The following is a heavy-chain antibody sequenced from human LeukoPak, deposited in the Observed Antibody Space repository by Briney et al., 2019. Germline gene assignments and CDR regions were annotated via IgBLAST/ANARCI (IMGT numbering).Heavy chain of an antibody. V-gene: IGHV1-18*01. CDR3: ARDKVITIFGVVTQKYYFDY. Sequence: ASVKVSCKASGYTFTSYGISWVRRAPGQGLEWMGWISAYNGNTNYAQKLQGRVTMTTDTSTSTAYMELRSRRSDDTAVYYCARDKVITIFGVVTQKYYFDYWGQGTLVTVSS. CDR2: ISAYNGNT. CDR1: GYTFTSYG. J-gene: IGHJ4*02. D-gene: IGHD3-3*01.